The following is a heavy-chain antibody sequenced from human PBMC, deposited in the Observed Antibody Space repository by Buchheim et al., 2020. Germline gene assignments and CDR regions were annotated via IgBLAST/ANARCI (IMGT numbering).Heavy chain of an antibody. Sequence: QQQLQESGPGLVKPSETLSLTCTVSGGSISNSDSYYWGWIRQPPGKGLEWIANIYYTGTAYYKPSLKSRVTISVDTSTNEFSLKLSSVTAADTAVYYCARRSESLNYGFDSWGQGT. CDR2: IYYTGTA. CDR1: GGSISNSDSYY. D-gene: IGHD3-10*01. V-gene: IGHV4-39*01. CDR3: ARRSESLNYGFDS. J-gene: IGHJ4*02.